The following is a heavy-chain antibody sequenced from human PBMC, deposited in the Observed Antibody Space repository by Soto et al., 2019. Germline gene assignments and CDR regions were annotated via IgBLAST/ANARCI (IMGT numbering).Heavy chain of an antibody. Sequence: QVQLVESGGGVVQPGRSLRLSCAASGFICSSYGMHWVRQAPGKGLEWVAVISYHGINTYYADSVKGRVTISRDNSKNTLYLQMNSLRPEDTAVYYCAKYAGYGEHGDWFDPWGQGTLVTVSS. CDR2: ISYHGINT. CDR3: AKYAGYGEHGDWFDP. D-gene: IGHD4-17*01. J-gene: IGHJ5*02. CDR1: GFICSSYG. V-gene: IGHV3-30*18.